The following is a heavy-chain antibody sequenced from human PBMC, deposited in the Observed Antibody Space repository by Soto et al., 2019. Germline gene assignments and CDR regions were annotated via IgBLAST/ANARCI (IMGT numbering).Heavy chain of an antibody. J-gene: IGHJ4*02. Sequence: SETLSLTCTVSGASISSSYYYWGWIRQPPGKGLEWIGSIYYSGSTYYNPSLKSRVTVSVDTSKNQFFLKVTSLTAADTAEYYCARHGVDGAAHPEYYFDYWGQGTLVTVS. CDR2: IYYSGST. V-gene: IGHV4-39*01. CDR3: ARHGVDGAAHPEYYFDY. CDR1: GASISSSYYY. D-gene: IGHD2-15*01.